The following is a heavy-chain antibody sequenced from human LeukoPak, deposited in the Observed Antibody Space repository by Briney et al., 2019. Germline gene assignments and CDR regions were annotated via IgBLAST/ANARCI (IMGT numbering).Heavy chain of an antibody. CDR1: GYPFISYG. J-gene: IGHJ5*02. D-gene: IGHD3-10*01. CDR2: IGAYNGNT. Sequence: ASVKVSCKASGYPFISYGISWVRQAPGQGLEWMGWIGAYNGNTNYAQKFQGRVTLTTDTSTSTAYMELRSLRSDDTAVYYCARWPGGLSGTYYDPSTNWFDPWGQGVLATVSS. V-gene: IGHV1-18*01. CDR3: ARWPGGLSGTYYDPSTNWFDP.